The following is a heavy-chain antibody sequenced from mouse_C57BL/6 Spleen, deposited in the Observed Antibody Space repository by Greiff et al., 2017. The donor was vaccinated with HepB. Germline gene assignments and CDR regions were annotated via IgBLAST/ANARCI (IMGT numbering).Heavy chain of an antibody. Sequence: EVKVVESGGGLVKPGGSLKLSCAASGFTFSSYAMSWVRQTPEKRLEWVATISDGGSYTYYPDNVKGRFTISRDNAKNNLYLQMSHLKSEDTAMYYCARSGYDYDVRDAMDYWGQGTSVTVSS. CDR2: ISDGGSYT. CDR3: ARSGYDYDVRDAMDY. V-gene: IGHV5-4*03. CDR1: GFTFSSYA. D-gene: IGHD2-4*01. J-gene: IGHJ4*01.